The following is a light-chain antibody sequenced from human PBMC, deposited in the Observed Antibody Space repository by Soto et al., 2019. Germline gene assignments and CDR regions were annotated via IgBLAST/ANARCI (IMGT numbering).Light chain of an antibody. Sequence: DIQMTQSPSSLSASVGDSVTISCRASQSISNYVNWYQHKLGKAPTLLVYAASVLQSGAPSRFSGSGSGTGFTLTITSLQPEDFAIYYCHQTYSFPPTFGQGIKLDIK. J-gene: IGKJ2*01. CDR2: AAS. CDR1: QSISNY. CDR3: HQTYSFPPT. V-gene: IGKV1-39*01.